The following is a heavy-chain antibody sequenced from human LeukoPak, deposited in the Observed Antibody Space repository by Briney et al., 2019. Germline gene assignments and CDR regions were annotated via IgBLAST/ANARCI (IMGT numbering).Heavy chain of an antibody. J-gene: IGHJ6*03. CDR2: IYTSGST. Sequence: ASETLSLTCAVYGGSFSSYYWSWIRQPAGKGLEWIGRIYTSGSTNYNPSLKSRVTMSVDTSKNQFSLKLSSVTAADTAVYYCARDRAAAGPFYYYYMDVWGKGTTVTISS. CDR3: ARDRAAAGPFYYYYMDV. CDR1: GGSFSSYY. D-gene: IGHD6-13*01. V-gene: IGHV4-4*07.